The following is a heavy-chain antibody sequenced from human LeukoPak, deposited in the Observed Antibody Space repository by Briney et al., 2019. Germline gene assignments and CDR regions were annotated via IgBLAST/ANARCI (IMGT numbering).Heavy chain of an antibody. CDR2: VFDSGGT. CDR1: GGSISNYW. V-gene: IGHV4-59*01. D-gene: IGHD6-13*01. J-gene: IGHJ4*02. Sequence: SETLSLTCTVSGGSISNYWWSWIRQPPGKGLEWIGYVFDSGGTNYNPSLKSRVTISVDTSKKQFSLKLSSVTAADAAVYYCARVYSSSWNYFDYWGQGTLVTVSS. CDR3: ARVYSSSWNYFDY.